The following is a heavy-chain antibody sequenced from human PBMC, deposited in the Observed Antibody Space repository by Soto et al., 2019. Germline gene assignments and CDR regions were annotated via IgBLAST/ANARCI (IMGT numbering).Heavy chain of an antibody. J-gene: IGHJ4*02. V-gene: IGHV4-59*01. D-gene: IGHD2-15*01. Sequence: SETLSLTCTVSGDSMAPDYWTWIQQSPGRGRELIGYIYSSGTTKYNPALKSRVTISIDTSKSQFSLRLNSVTAAGTAVYYCARTGGYEGCPPYYWGGGTLVTVS. CDR3: ARTGGYEGCPPYY. CDR1: GDSMAPDY. CDR2: IYSSGTT.